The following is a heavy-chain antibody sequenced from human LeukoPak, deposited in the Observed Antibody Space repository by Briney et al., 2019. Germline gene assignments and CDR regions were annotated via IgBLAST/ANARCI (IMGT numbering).Heavy chain of an antibody. CDR2: ISGSGGST. CDR3: AKASYYYGDYGY. J-gene: IGHJ4*02. CDR1: GFTFSSYA. Sequence: GGSLRLSCAASGFTFSSYAMSWVRQAPGKGLEWDSAISGSGGSTYYADSVKGRFTISRDNSKNTLYLQMNSLRAEDTAVYYCAKASYYYGDYGYWGQGTLVTVSS. D-gene: IGHD4-17*01. V-gene: IGHV3-23*01.